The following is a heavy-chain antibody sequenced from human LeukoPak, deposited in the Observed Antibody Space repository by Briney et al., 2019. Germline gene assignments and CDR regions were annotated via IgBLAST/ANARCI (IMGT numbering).Heavy chain of an antibody. CDR1: DGSFSGCY. J-gene: IGHJ3*02. CDR3: AGRWTYRVNAFDR. CDR2: INLSGCT. V-gene: IGHV4-34*01. D-gene: IGHD5-12*01. Sequence: SETLSLTCAVCDGSFSGCYWIWIRRPPGRGLEGSGEINLSGCTNYNPAPKGQGTISVDTSKNHCSLNVGSVTAADPAVDFCAGRWTYRVNAFDRWGQRTKLTLS.